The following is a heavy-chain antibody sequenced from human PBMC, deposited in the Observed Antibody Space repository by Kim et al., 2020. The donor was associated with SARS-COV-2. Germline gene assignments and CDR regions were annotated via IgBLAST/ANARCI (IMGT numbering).Heavy chain of an antibody. Sequence: TNYNPSLRSRVTISIDTSKNQFSLKLTSVTAADTAVFYCASGSGRAATMRDWGHGILVTVSS. J-gene: IGHJ4*01. CDR2: T. V-gene: IGHV4-34*01. CDR3: ASGSGRAATMRD. D-gene: IGHD5-12*01.